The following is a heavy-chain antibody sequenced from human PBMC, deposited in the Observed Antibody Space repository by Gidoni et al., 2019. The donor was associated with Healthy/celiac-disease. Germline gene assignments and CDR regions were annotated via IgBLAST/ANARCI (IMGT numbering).Heavy chain of an antibody. CDR2: INHSGST. J-gene: IGHJ4*02. V-gene: IGHV4-34*01. CDR1: GGSFSGYY. Sequence: QVQLQQWGAGLLKPSETLSLTCAVYGGSFSGYYWSWIRQPPGKGLEWIGEINHSGSTNYNPSLKSRVTISVDTSKNQFSLKLSSVTAADTAVYYCARVHGSFGTPRTSKYYFDYWGQGTLVTVSS. CDR3: ARVHGSFGTPRTSKYYFDY. D-gene: IGHD3-10*01.